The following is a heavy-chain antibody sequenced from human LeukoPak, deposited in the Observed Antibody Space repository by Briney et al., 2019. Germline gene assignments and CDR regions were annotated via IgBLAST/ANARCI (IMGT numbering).Heavy chain of an antibody. CDR2: IYYSGST. Sequence: SETLSLTCTVSGGSISSSSYYWSWIRQPPGKGLEWIGYIYYSGSTNYNPSLKSRVTISVDTSKNQFSLKLSSVTAADTAVYYCARRPDWFDPWGQGTLVTVSS. CDR3: ARRPDWFDP. J-gene: IGHJ5*02. V-gene: IGHV4-61*05. CDR1: GGSISSSSYY.